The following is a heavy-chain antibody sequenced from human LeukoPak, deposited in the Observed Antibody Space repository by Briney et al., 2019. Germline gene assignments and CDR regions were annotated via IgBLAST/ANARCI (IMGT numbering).Heavy chain of an antibody. CDR3: ARVRGYSYGYSNYFDY. D-gene: IGHD5-18*01. CDR1: GGSFSSGSYY. J-gene: IGHJ4*02. Sequence: PSETLSLTCTVSGGSFSSGSYYWSWLRQPPGTGLEWIGYIYYSGSTNYNPSLKSRVTISVDTSKNQFSLKLSSVTAADTAVYYCARVRGYSYGYSNYFDYWGQGTLVTVSS. V-gene: IGHV4-61*01. CDR2: IYYSGST.